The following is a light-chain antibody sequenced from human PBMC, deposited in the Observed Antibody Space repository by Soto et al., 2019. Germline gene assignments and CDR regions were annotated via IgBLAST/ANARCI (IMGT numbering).Light chain of an antibody. Sequence: DIQMTQSPSSVSASVGDRVTITCRASQDISSWLAWYQQKPGKAPKLLIYAASSLQSGVPSRFSGSGSGTDFSLTIRSLQPEDFATYYCQQPISFPITFGQGTRLEIK. CDR1: QDISSW. CDR2: AAS. V-gene: IGKV1D-12*01. CDR3: QQPISFPIT. J-gene: IGKJ5*01.